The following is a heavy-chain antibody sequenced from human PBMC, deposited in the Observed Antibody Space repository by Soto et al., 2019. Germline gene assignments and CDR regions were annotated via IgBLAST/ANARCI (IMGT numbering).Heavy chain of an antibody. CDR3: AKGGYHPSLALGY. D-gene: IGHD3-16*02. CDR1: GFTFSSYG. Sequence: PGGSLRLSCAASGFTFSSYGMHWVRQAPGKGLEWVAVISYDGSNKYYADSVKGRFTISRDKSKNTLYLQMNSLRAEDTAVYYCAKGGYHPSLALGYWGQGTLVTVSS. V-gene: IGHV3-30*18. J-gene: IGHJ4*02. CDR2: ISYDGSNK.